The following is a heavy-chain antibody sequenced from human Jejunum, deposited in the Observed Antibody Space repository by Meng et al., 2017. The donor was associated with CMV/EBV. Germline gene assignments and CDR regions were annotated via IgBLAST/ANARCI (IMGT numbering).Heavy chain of an antibody. J-gene: IGHJ4*02. CDR2: INPKTGGT. CDR1: GFTFTEYY. CDR3: ARARGTVTASDN. D-gene: IGHD4-17*01. Sequence: SGFTFTEYYLHWVRQAPGQGLEWMGWINPKTGGTKYVQKFQGRVTMTRDMSLNTAYMELTNMTSDDTAVHYCARARGTVTASDNWGQGTLVTVSS. V-gene: IGHV1-2*02.